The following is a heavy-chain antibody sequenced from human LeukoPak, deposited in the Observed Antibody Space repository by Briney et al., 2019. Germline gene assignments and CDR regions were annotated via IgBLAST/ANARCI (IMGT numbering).Heavy chain of an antibody. CDR3: ARDQQPGVSGSARQFDP. Sequence: GRSLGLSCAASGFTFSSYSMNWVRQAPGKGLEWVSSISSSSSYIYYADSVKGRFTISRDNAKNSLYLQMNSLRAEDTAVYYCARDQQPGVSGSARQFDPWGQGTLVTVSP. D-gene: IGHD6-19*01. J-gene: IGHJ5*02. CDR2: ISSSSSYI. V-gene: IGHV3-21*01. CDR1: GFTFSSYS.